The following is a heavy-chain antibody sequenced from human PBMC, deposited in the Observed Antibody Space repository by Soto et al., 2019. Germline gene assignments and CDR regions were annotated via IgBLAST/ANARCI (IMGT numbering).Heavy chain of an antibody. CDR1: GGSISSYY. J-gene: IGHJ3*02. Sequence: QVQLQESGPGLVKPSETLSLTCTVSGGSISSYYWSWIRQPAGKGLEWIGRIYTSGSTNYNPSLTSRVTMSVDTSKNQFSLMLSSVTAADTAVYYCARDQGDGFWSGHDAFDIWGQGTMVTVSS. CDR3: ARDQGDGFWSGHDAFDI. D-gene: IGHD3-3*01. V-gene: IGHV4-4*07. CDR2: IYTSGST.